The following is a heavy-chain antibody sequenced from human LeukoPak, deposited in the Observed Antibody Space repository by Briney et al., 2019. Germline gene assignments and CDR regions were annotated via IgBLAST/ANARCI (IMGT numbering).Heavy chain of an antibody. V-gene: IGHV1-46*01. J-gene: IGHJ4*02. CDR2: INPSGGST. Sequence: ASVKVSCKASGYTFTSYYMHWVRQAPGQGLEWMGIINPSGGSTSYAQKLQGRVTMTTDTSTSTAYMELRSLRSDDTAVYYCARGDYDFWSGYRGPFDYWGQGTLVTVSS. CDR1: GYTFTSYY. CDR3: ARGDYDFWSGYRGPFDY. D-gene: IGHD3-3*01.